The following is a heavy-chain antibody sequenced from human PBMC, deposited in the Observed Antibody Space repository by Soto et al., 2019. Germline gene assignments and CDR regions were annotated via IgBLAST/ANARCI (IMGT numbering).Heavy chain of an antibody. Sequence: GGSLRLSCAASGFTFSIYSMNWVRQAPGKGLEWVSQIGGARSSTIYYADPVKGRFTISRDNAKNSLYLQMNSLRDEDTAVYYCARDFGYDDVWGQGTTVTVSS. CDR2: IGGARSSTI. CDR3: ARDFGYDDV. D-gene: IGHD3-22*01. J-gene: IGHJ6*02. V-gene: IGHV3-48*02. CDR1: GFTFSIYS.